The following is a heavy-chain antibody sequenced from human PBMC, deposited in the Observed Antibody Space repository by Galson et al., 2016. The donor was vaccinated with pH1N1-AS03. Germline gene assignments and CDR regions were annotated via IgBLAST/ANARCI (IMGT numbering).Heavy chain of an antibody. V-gene: IGHV3-23*01. CDR1: RFIFSSYQ. Sequence: SLRLSCAASRFIFSSYQMSWVRQAPGKGLEWVSTYGVSDENTYYADSVKGRFTISRDSSKNTLYLQMNTLRAEDTALYYCTTVAGTYYNGAYWGQGSLVTVSS. J-gene: IGHJ4*02. CDR3: TTVAGTYYNGAY. CDR2: YGVSDENT. D-gene: IGHD3-10*01.